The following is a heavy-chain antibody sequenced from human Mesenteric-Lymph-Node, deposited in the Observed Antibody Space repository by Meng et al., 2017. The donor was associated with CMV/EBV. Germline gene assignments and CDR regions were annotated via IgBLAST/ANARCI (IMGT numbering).Heavy chain of an antibody. CDR3: AREGGLGGMDV. CDR1: GFTVSSNY. Sequence: GESLKISCAASGFTVSSNYMSWVRQAPGKGLEWVSVIYSGGSTYYADSVKGRFTISRDNSENTLYLQMNSLRAEDTAVYYCAREGGLGGMDVWGQGTTVTVSS. CDR2: IYSGGST. V-gene: IGHV3-53*01. J-gene: IGHJ6*02.